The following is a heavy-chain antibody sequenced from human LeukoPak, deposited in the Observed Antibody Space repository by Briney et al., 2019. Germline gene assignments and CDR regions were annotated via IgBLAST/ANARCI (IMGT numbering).Heavy chain of an antibody. V-gene: IGHV3-15*01. Sequence: GGSLRLSCAASGFTFKNAWMSWVRQAPGKGPEWVARIKDKGEGGTIDYAASVRGRFTISRDDSRDAVYLQMNSQIVDDSAVYYCTTDPRYWGQGTLVTVSS. CDR3: TTDPRY. CDR1: GFTFKNAW. J-gene: IGHJ4*02. CDR2: IKDKGEGGTI.